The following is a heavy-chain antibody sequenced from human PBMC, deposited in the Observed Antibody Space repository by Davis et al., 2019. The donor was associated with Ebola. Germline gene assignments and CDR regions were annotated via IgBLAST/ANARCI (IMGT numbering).Heavy chain of an antibody. Sequence: SETLSLTCTVSGGSISNYYWTWIRQPPGKGLEWIGYIYYSGSTNCNPSLKSRVTISVDTSKNQFSLKLSSVTAADTAVYYCARGGIAAAAPFDYWGQGTLVTVSS. CDR2: IYYSGST. CDR1: GGSISNYY. J-gene: IGHJ4*02. D-gene: IGHD6-13*01. V-gene: IGHV4-59*12. CDR3: ARGGIAAAAPFDY.